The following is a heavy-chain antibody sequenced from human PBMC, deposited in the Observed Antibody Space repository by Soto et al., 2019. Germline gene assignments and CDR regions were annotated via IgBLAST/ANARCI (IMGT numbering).Heavy chain of an antibody. D-gene: IGHD3-9*01. Sequence: SETLSLTCTVSGGSVSSGSYYWSWIRQPPGKGLEWIGYIYYSGSTNYNPSLKSRVTISVDTSKNQFSLKLSSVTAADTAVYYCARSIDRGIVLSGQGTTVTVSS. J-gene: IGHJ6*02. CDR3: ARSIDRGIVL. CDR2: IYYSGST. CDR1: GGSVSSGSYY. V-gene: IGHV4-61*01.